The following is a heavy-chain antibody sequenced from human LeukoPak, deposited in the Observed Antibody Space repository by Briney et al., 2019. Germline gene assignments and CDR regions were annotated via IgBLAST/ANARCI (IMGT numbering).Heavy chain of an antibody. Sequence: PGGSLRLSCAASGLTFSSYWMSWVRQAPGKGLDWVANIKQDGSEKYYVDSVKGRFTISRDNAKNSLYLQMNSLRAEDTAVYYCARDMYSSSWVWSDPWGQGTLVTVSS. D-gene: IGHD6-13*01. J-gene: IGHJ5*02. CDR2: IKQDGSEK. V-gene: IGHV3-7*01. CDR1: GLTFSSYW. CDR3: ARDMYSSSWVWSDP.